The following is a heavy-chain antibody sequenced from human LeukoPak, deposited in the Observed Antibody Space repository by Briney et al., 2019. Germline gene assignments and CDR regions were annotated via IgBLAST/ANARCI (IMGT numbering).Heavy chain of an antibody. V-gene: IGHV3-48*03. CDR2: INSVGSPI. J-gene: IGHJ4*02. Sequence: GGSPRLSCAASGFTFSTYEMNWVRQAPGKGLEWVSYINSVGSPIYYADSVKGRFTISRDNAKNSLYLQMNSLRAEDTAVYYCARYGRYSDYWGQGTLVTVSS. CDR3: ARYGRYSDY. D-gene: IGHD3-9*01. CDR1: GFTFSTYE.